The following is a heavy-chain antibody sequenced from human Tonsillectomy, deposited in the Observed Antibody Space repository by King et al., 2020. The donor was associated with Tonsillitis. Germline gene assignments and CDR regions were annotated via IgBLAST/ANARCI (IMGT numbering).Heavy chain of an antibody. CDR3: ARVQGSSGYYSYYFDY. D-gene: IGHD3-22*01. CDR2: ISSSGSTI. J-gene: IGHJ4*02. V-gene: IGHV3-48*03. Sequence: VQLVESGGGLVQPGGSLRLSCAASGFTFSSYEMNGVRQAPGKGLEWVSYISSSGSTIYYADSVKGRFTISRDNAKNSLYLQMNSLRAEDTAVYYCARVQGSSGYYSYYFDYWGQGTLVTVSS. CDR1: GFTFSSYE.